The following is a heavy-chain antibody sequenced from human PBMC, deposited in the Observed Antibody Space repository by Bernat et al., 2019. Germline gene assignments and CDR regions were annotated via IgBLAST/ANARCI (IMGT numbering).Heavy chain of an antibody. J-gene: IGHJ4*02. D-gene: IGHD2-8*02. CDR1: GFTFSSYA. CDR3: AKDALGYCTGGVCPDY. Sequence: EVQLVESGGGLVQPGGSLRLSCVASGFTFSSYAMSWVRQAPGKGLEWVSAISGSGGSTYYADSVKGRFTISRDNSKNTLYLQMNSLRAEDTAVYYCAKDALGYCTGGVCPDYWGQGTLVTVSS. V-gene: IGHV3-23*04. CDR2: ISGSGGST.